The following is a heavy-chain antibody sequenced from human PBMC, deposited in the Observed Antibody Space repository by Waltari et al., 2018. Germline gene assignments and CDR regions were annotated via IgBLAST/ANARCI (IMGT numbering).Heavy chain of an antibody. CDR2: ISYAGTT. CDR1: GGSIDTPKHY. CDR3: ATYIGASVGTAAFDV. Sequence: QLQLQESGPGPVKPSETLSLTCSVSGGSIDTPKHYWSWIRQPPGQGREWIGTISYAGTTYTNPSLRSRLTMSRDTSKNQLSLTLGSTTAADTAVYYCATYIGASVGTAAFDVWGQGTMVTVSS. D-gene: IGHD5-12*01. J-gene: IGHJ3*01. V-gene: IGHV4-39*01.